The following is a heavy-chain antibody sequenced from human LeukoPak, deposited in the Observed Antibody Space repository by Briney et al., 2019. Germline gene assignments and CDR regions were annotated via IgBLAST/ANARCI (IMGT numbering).Heavy chain of an antibody. CDR2: ISGSGGST. D-gene: IGHD1/OR15-1a*01. J-gene: IGHJ4*02. V-gene: IGHV3-23*01. CDR3: AKDLIYLYNWNTLFDY. Sequence: PGGSLRLSCAASGFTFSSYAMSWVRQAPGKGLEWVSAISGSGGSTYYADSVKGRFTISRDNSKNTLYLQMNSLRAEDTAVYYCAKDLIYLYNWNTLFDYWGQGTLVTVSS. CDR1: GFTFSSYA.